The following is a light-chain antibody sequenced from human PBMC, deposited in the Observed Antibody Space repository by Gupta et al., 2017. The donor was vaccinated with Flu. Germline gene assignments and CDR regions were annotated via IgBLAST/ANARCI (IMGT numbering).Light chain of an antibody. V-gene: IGKV2-24*01. CDR3: LQATQFALT. J-gene: IGKJ1*01. CDR2: KIS. Sequence: TLGHPASIACSVIQRPVDSDGNTALSWLQQRQGQPSRLRNYKISTRSSGVRDRVRGSGADTDFTLKISRVEAEDVGVYDWLQATQFALTFGPGTKVEIK. CDR1: QRPVDSDGNTA.